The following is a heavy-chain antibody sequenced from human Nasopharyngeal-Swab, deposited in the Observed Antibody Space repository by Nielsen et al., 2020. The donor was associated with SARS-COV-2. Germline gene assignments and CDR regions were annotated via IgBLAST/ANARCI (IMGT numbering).Heavy chain of an antibody. CDR2: IYPGDSDT. CDR1: GYNFATYW. CDR3: ARLPMRAASGRGAFGI. D-gene: IGHD6-13*01. Sequence: GESLKISCKASGYNFATYWIGWVRQMPGEGLRWMGLIYPGDSDTRYSPSLQGQVTISADRSITTAYLQWSSLKASDTAMYYCARLPMRAASGRGAFGIWGQGTMVTVSS. J-gene: IGHJ3*02. V-gene: IGHV5-51*01.